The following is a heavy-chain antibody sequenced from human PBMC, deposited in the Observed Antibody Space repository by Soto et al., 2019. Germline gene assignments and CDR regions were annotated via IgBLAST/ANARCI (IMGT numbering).Heavy chain of an antibody. J-gene: IGHJ5*02. CDR3: AKNQGVELVPLATVDWFDP. D-gene: IGHD1-26*01. CDR1: GFIFENFG. V-gene: IGHV3-23*01. CDR2: ISGSGFKK. Sequence: GGSLRLSCAASGFIFENFGVSWVRQAPGKGLDWISSISGSGFKKYYADSVKGRFTISRDNSKSTVYLELNNLSAEDTAVYHCAKNQGVELVPLATVDWFDPWGQGSVVTVSS.